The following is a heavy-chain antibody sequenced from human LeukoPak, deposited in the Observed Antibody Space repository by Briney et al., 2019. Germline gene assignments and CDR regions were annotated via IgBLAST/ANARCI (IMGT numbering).Heavy chain of an antibody. J-gene: IGHJ4*02. CDR2: ISSSSTI. D-gene: IGHD3-22*01. CDR1: GFTFSSYS. Sequence: GGSLRLSCAASGFTFSSYSMNWVRQAPGKGLEWVSYISSSSTIYYADSVKGRFTISRDNAKNSLYLQMNSLRAEDTAVYYCARVAMMDSSGYYTRRNYFDYWGQGTLVTVSS. CDR3: ARVAMMDSSGYYTRRNYFDY. V-gene: IGHV3-48*01.